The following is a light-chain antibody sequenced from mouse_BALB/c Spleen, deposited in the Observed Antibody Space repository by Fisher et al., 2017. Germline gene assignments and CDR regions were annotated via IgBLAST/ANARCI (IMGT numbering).Light chain of an antibody. V-gene: IGKV4-80*01. CDR3: QQYSGYPLT. Sequence: IVMTQTPAIMSASPGEEITLTCSASSSVSYMHWYQQKSGTSPKLLIYSTSNLASGVPARFSGSGSGASYSLTISSMEAEDAATYYCQQYSGYPLTFGGGTKLEIK. J-gene: IGKJ2*01. CDR2: STS. CDR1: SSVSY.